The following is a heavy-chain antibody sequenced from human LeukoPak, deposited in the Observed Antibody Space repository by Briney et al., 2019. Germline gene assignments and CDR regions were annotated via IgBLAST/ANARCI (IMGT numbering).Heavy chain of an antibody. CDR2: INPSGGST. V-gene: IGHV1-46*01. J-gene: IGHJ4*02. CDR1: GYTFTSYY. D-gene: IGHD6-13*01. CDR3: ATTPPEYSSSWYLTY. Sequence: ASVKVSCKASGYTFTSYYMHWVRQAPGQGLEWMGIINPSGGSTSYAQKFQGRVTMTRDTSTSTVYMELSSLRSEDAAVYYCATTPPEYSSSWYLTYWGQGTLVTVSS.